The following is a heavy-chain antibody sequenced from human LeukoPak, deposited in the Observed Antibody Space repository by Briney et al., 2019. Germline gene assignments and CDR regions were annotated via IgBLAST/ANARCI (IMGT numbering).Heavy chain of an antibody. V-gene: IGHV1-2*02. CDR1: GYTFTGYY. CDR2: INPNSGGT. Sequence: ASVKVSCKASGYTFTGYYMHWVRQAPGQGLEWMGWINPNSGGTNYAQKFQGRVTMTRDTSISTAYMELSRLRSDDTAVYYCARDDYGSGSRIDYWGQGTLVTVSS. D-gene: IGHD3-10*01. CDR3: ARDDYGSGSRIDY. J-gene: IGHJ4*02.